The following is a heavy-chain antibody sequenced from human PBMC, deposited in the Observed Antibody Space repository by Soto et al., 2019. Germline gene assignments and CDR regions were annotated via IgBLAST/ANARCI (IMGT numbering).Heavy chain of an antibody. CDR1: GFTVSSNY. CDR2: IYSGGTT. J-gene: IGHJ4*02. D-gene: IGHD5-12*01. CDR3: ARGSGSIIDY. Sequence: EVQLVESGGGLVQPGGSLRLSCAASGFTVSSNYMNWVRQAPGKGLEWVSVIYSGGTTYYADSVKDRFTIFKNNSKNTLYLQMNSLRVEDTAVYYCARGSGSIIDYWGQGTLVTVSS. V-gene: IGHV3-66*01.